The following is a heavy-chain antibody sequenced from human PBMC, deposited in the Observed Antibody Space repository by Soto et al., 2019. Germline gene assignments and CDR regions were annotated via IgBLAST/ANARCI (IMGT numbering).Heavy chain of an antibody. J-gene: IGHJ4*02. CDR1: GDTITSFS. D-gene: IGHD1-1*01. Sequence: ETRSLTGTVSGDTITSFSWNWIRQSAGKGLEWSGRISTTGNTHYNPSLERGGTMSLDTSKNQFSLNRSTVTTADTAAYNYEGESGENWSYVDSWGQGTLVTVSS. V-gene: IGHV4-4*07. CDR3: EGESGENWSYVDS. CDR2: ISTTGNT.